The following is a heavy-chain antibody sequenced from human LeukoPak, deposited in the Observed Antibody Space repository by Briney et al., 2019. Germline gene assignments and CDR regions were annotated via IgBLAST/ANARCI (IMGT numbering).Heavy chain of an antibody. Sequence: SETLSLTCNVSGGSMSSYYWSWIRQPPGKGLEWIGYIYYSGSTKYNPSLKSRVTISVATSKKQFSLKLSSVTAADTAVYYCARFIDEIDNWFDPWGQGTLVTVSS. D-gene: IGHD3-16*02. J-gene: IGHJ5*02. CDR3: ARFIDEIDNWFDP. CDR2: IYYSGST. V-gene: IGHV4-59*01. CDR1: GGSMSSYY.